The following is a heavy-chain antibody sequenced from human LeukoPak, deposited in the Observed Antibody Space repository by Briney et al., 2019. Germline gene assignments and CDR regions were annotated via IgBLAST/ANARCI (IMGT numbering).Heavy chain of an antibody. J-gene: IGHJ6*02. V-gene: IGHV1-18*01. D-gene: IGHD3-10*01. CDR1: GYTFTSYG. CDR2: IGAYNGNT. CDR3: ARDLTYYYGSGSYNYYYYGMDV. Sequence: ASVKVSCKASGYTFTSYGISWVRQAPGQGLEWMGWIGAYNGNTNYAQKLQGRVTMTTDTSTSTAYMELRSLRSDDTAVYYCARDLTYYYGSGSYNYYYYGMDVWGQGTTVTVSS.